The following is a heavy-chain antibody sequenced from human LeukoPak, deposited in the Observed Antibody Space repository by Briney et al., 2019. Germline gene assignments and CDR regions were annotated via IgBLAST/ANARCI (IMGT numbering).Heavy chain of an antibody. J-gene: IGHJ4*02. Sequence: GGSLRLSCAASGFTFDDYGMSWVRQAPGKGLEWVSGINWNGGSTGYADSVKGRFTISRDNAKNSLYLQMNSLRAEDTALYHCARVRYSSSLYYFDYWGQGTLVTVSS. D-gene: IGHD6-13*01. CDR3: ARVRYSSSLYYFDY. V-gene: IGHV3-20*01. CDR1: GFTFDDYG. CDR2: INWNGGST.